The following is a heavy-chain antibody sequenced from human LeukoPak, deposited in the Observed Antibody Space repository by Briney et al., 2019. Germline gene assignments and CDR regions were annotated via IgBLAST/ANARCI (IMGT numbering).Heavy chain of an antibody. J-gene: IGHJ4*02. CDR1: GFTFSSYA. CDR3: AKGSGLLWFGELLIDY. CDR2: ISGSGGST. Sequence: GGSLRLSCAASGFTFSSYAMSWVRQAPGKGLEWVSAISGSGGSTYYADSVKGRFTISRDNSKNTLYLQMNSLRAEDTAVYYCAKGSGLLWFGELLIDYWGQGTLVTVSS. V-gene: IGHV3-23*01. D-gene: IGHD3-10*01.